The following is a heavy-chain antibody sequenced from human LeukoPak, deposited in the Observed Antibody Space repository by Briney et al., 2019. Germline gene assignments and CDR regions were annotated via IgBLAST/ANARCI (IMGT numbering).Heavy chain of an antibody. V-gene: IGHV5-51*01. D-gene: IGHD6-6*01. CDR1: GYTFATYW. CDR3: AKRSTSLRFAFDP. J-gene: IGHJ5*02. CDR2: IYPGDSDT. Sequence: GESLKISCKASGYTFATYWIAWVRQMPGKGLEWMGIIYPGDSDTRYSPSFQGQVTISVDKSINTAYLQWSSLEASDTAMYYCAKRSTSLRFAFDPWGQGTLVTVSS.